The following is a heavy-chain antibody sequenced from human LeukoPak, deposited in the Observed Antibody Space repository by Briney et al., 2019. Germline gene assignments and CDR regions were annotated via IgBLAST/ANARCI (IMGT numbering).Heavy chain of an antibody. CDR1: GGSFSGYY. D-gene: IGHD2-15*01. Sequence: SETLSLTCAVYGGSFSGYYWSWIRQPPGKGLEWIGEIIHSGSTNYNPSLKSRVTISVDTSKNQFSLKLSSVTAADTAVYYCARGLRIYCSGGSCYSHYYYYGMDVWGQGTTVTVSS. CDR3: ARGLRIYCSGGSCYSHYYYYGMDV. J-gene: IGHJ6*02. V-gene: IGHV4-34*01. CDR2: IIHSGST.